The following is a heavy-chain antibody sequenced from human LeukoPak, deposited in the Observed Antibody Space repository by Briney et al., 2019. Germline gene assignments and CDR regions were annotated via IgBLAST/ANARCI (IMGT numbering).Heavy chain of an antibody. J-gene: IGHJ4*02. CDR3: AKDRIWRGYSYAPYYFDY. CDR2: ISGSGGST. Sequence: GGSLRLSCAASGSTFSSYAMSWVRQAPGKGLEWVSAISGSGGSTCYADSVKGRFTISRDNSKNTLYLQMNSLRAEDTAVYYCAKDRIWRGYSYAPYYFDYWGQGTLVTVSS. CDR1: GSTFSSYA. D-gene: IGHD5-18*01. V-gene: IGHV3-23*01.